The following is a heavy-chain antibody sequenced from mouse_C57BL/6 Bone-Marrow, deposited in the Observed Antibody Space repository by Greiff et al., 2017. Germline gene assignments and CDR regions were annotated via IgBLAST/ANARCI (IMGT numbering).Heavy chain of an antibody. Sequence: QVQLQQPGAELVRPGSSVKLSCKASGYTFTSYWMHWVKQRPIQGLEWIGNIDPSDSETHYNQKFKDKATLTVDKSSSTAYMQRSSLTSEDSAVYYCARSPAYYSNSGFAYWGQGTLVTVSA. J-gene: IGHJ3*01. CDR1: GYTFTSYW. CDR3: ARSPAYYSNSGFAY. D-gene: IGHD2-5*01. V-gene: IGHV1-52*01. CDR2: IDPSDSET.